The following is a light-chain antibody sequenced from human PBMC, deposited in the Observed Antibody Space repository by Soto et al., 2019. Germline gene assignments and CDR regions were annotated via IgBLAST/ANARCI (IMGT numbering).Light chain of an antibody. CDR1: QSVSSSY. CDR2: GAS. CDR3: QHYGSSLWT. Sequence: EIVLTQSPGTLSVSPGERATLSCRAIQSVSSSYLAWYQQKPGQAPRLLIYGASSRATGIPDRFSGSGSGTDFTLTISRLEPEDFAVYYCQHYGSSLWTFGQGTKVEIK. V-gene: IGKV3-20*01. J-gene: IGKJ1*01.